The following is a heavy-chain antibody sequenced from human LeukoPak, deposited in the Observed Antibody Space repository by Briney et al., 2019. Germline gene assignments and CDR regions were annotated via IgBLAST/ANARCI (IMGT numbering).Heavy chain of an antibody. CDR1: GGSISRYY. D-gene: IGHD2-8*01. V-gene: IGHV4-59*01. CDR2: IYYSGST. Sequence: SETLSLTCTVSGGSISRYYWSWIRQPPGKGLEWIGYIYYSGSTNYNPSLKSRVTISVDTSKNQFSLKLSSVTAADTAVYYCARSTSRMGLFDPWGQGTLVTVSS. J-gene: IGHJ5*02. CDR3: ARSTSRMGLFDP.